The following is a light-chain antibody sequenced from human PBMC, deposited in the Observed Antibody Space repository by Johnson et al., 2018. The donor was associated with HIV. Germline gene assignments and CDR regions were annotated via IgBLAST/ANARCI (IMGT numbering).Light chain of an antibody. V-gene: IGLV1-51*01. CDR1: NSNIGKSS. Sequence: QSVLTQPPSVSAAPGQRVTRSYSGSNSNIGKSSVSWYQQFPGTAPKLLIYDNDKRPSGIPDRFSGSKSGTSATLGITGLQTGDEADYYCGTWDSSLSASYVFGTGTKVTVL. J-gene: IGLJ1*01. CDR2: DND. CDR3: GTWDSSLSASYV.